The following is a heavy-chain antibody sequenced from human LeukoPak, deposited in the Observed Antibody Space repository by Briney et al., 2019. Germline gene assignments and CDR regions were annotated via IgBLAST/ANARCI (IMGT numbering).Heavy chain of an antibody. CDR1: GFTFSSYV. CDR2: ISYDESKK. Sequence: GGSLRLSCAASGFTFSSYVMHWVRQAPGKGLEWVALISYDESKKYYTESVKGRFTISRDNSKRTLYLHMNSLSAEDSAVYYCAKDSPPGYSSSWYVWGQGTLVTVSS. D-gene: IGHD6-13*01. V-gene: IGHV3-30*18. CDR3: AKDSPPGYSSSWYV. J-gene: IGHJ4*02.